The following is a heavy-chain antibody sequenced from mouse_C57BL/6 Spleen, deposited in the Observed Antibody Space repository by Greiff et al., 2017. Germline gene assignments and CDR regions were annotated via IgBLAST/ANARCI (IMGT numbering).Heavy chain of an antibody. CDR2: IYPRDGST. CDR1: GYTFTSYD. Sequence: VQLVESGPELVKPGASVKLSCKASGYTFTSYDINWVKQRPGQGLEWIGWIYPRDGSTKYNEKFKGKATLTVDTSSSTAYMELHSLTSEDSAVFFCARDYYGNLYAIDYWGQGTSVTVSS. D-gene: IGHD2-1*01. J-gene: IGHJ4*01. V-gene: IGHV1-85*01. CDR3: ARDYYGNLYAIDY.